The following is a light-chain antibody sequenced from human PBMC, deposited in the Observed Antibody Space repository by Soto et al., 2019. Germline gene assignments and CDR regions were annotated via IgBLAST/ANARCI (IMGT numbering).Light chain of an antibody. CDR3: AAWDDRPNGWV. CDR1: SSNIESNT. CDR2: RNN. V-gene: IGLV1-44*01. Sequence: QSVLTQPPSASGTPGQRVTISCSGSSSNIESNTVNWYHHLPGTAPKLLIYRNNQRPSGVPGRFSGSKSGTSASLAISGLQSEDEDDYFCAAWDDRPNGWVFGGGTKVTVL. J-gene: IGLJ3*02.